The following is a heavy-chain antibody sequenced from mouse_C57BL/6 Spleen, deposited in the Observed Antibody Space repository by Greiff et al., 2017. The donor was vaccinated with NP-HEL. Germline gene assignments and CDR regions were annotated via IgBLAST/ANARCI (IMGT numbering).Heavy chain of an antibody. CDR3: TRGYYGSLAWFAY. Sequence: QVQLQQSGAELVRPGASVTLSCKASGYTFTDYEMHWVKQTPVHGLEWIGAIDPETGGTAYNQKFKGKAILTADKSSGTAYMELRSLTSEDSAVYYCTRGYYGSLAWFAYWGQGTLVTVSA. V-gene: IGHV1-15*01. CDR2: IDPETGGT. J-gene: IGHJ3*01. CDR1: GYTFTDYE. D-gene: IGHD1-1*01.